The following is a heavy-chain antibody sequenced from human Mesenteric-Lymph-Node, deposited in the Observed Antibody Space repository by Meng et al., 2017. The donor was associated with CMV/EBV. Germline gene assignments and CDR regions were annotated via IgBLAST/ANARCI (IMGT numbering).Heavy chain of an antibody. CDR2: INHSGST. CDR1: GGSFSGYY. CDR3: TRTTWYDYAMDV. Sequence: SETLSLTCAVYGGSFSGYYWSWIRQPPGKGLEWIGEINHSGSTNYNPSLKSRVTISVDTSKNQFSLKLNSVTAADTAVYYCTRTTWYDYAMDVWGQGTTVTVSS. V-gene: IGHV4-34*01. D-gene: IGHD4-17*01. J-gene: IGHJ6*02.